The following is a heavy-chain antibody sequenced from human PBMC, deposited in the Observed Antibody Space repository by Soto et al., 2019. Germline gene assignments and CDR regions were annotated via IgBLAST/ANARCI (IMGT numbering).Heavy chain of an antibody. J-gene: IGHJ6*02. CDR1: GGNFITFA. CDR3: AKKLGIDPFGSYGLDV. Sequence: QVELVQSGAEVKKPGSSVKVSCKASGGNFITFAISWVRQAPGQGLEWMGEIIPISSTTKSAHKFQDRVTISADGSSRTAHMEVRSLKSEDTAIYFCAKKLGIDPFGSYGLDVWGQGTTVTVSS. V-gene: IGHV1-69*01. D-gene: IGHD7-27*01. CDR2: IIPISSTT.